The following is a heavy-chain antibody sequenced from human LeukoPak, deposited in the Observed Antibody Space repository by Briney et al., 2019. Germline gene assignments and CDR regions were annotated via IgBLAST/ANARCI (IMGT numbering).Heavy chain of an antibody. V-gene: IGHV3-21*01. CDR1: GFTIWYYS. J-gene: IGHJ6*03. CDR3: ARDGCAGASGGSCYTNYYYYYMDV. Sequence: GGSLRLSCAASGFTIWYYSMHWVRQAPGKGLELVSSIRSNSSEKYYADSVKGRFTISRDNAKNSLYLQMNSLRAEDTAVYYCARDGCAGASGGSCYTNYYYYYMDVWGKGTTVTVSS. CDR2: IRSNSSEK. D-gene: IGHD2-15*01.